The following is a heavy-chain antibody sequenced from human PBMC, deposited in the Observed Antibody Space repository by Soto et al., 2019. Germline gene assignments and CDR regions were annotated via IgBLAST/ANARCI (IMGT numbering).Heavy chain of an antibody. CDR2: IYYSGST. D-gene: IGHD1-1*01. Sequence: SETLSLTCTVSGGSISSSSYYWGWIRQPPGKGLEWIGSIYYSGSTYYNPSLKSRVTISVDTSKNQFSLKLSSVTAADTATYYCAHRGAWNHFDYWGQGTQVTVSS. V-gene: IGHV4-39*01. CDR3: AHRGAWNHFDY. J-gene: IGHJ4*02. CDR1: GGSISSSSYY.